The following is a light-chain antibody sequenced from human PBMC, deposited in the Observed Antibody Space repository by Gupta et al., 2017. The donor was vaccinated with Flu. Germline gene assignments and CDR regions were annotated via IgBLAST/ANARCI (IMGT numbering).Light chain of an antibody. V-gene: IGKV4-1*01. CDR2: WAS. CDR3: QQEDSTPRT. Sequence: DIVMTQSPDSLAVSLGERATTNCKSSQSVLYSSNNKNYLAWYQQKPGQPPKLLIYWASTRESGVPDRFSGSGSGTDFTLTISSLQAEDVAVYYCQQEDSTPRTFGQGTKVEIK. J-gene: IGKJ1*01. CDR1: QSVLYSSNNKNY.